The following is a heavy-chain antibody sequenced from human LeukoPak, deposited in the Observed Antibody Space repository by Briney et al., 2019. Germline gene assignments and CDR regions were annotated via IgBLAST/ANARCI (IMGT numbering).Heavy chain of an antibody. CDR2: IIPIFGTA. J-gene: IGHJ4*02. V-gene: IGHV1-69*13. CDR1: GGTFSSYA. D-gene: IGHD2-2*01. CDR3: ARDNEGCSSTSCYAGPVLDY. Sequence: ASVKVSCKASGGTFSSYAISWVRQAPGQGLEWMGGIIPIFGTANYAQKFQGRVTITADESTSTAYMELSSLRSEDTAVYYCARDNEGCSSTSCYAGPVLDYWGQGTLVTVSS.